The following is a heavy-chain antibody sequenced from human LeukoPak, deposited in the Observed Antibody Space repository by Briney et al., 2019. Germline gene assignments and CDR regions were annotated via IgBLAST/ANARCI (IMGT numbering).Heavy chain of an antibody. D-gene: IGHD1-26*01. CDR3: AREGKWELHGGGYYYYMDV. V-gene: IGHV4-38-2*02. Sequence: SETLSLTCTVSGYSISSGYYWGWIRQPPGKGLEWIGSIYHTGSTYYNPSLKSRVTISVDTSKNHFSLKLSSVTAADTAVYYCAREGKWELHGGGYYYYMDVWGKGTTVTVSS. CDR2: IYHTGST. J-gene: IGHJ6*03. CDR1: GYSISSGYY.